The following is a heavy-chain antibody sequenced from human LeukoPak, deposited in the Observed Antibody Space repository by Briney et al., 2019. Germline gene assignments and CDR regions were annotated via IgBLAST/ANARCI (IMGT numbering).Heavy chain of an antibody. CDR3: ARGKYSSSWFDP. D-gene: IGHD6-13*01. CDR1: GFTVSSNY. V-gene: IGHV3-66*02. J-gene: IGHJ5*02. Sequence: GGSLRLSCAASGFTVSSNYMSWVRQAPGKGLEWVSVIYSGGSTYYADSVKGRFIISRDNSKNTLYLQMNSLRAEDTAVYYCARGKYSSSWFDPWGQGTLVTVSS. CDR2: IYSGGST.